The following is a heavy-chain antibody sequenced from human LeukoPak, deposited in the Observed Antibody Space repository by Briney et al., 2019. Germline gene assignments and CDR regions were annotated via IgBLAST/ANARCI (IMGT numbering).Heavy chain of an antibody. CDR3: ARDRALSY. CDR1: GLTFSSYW. V-gene: IGHV3-7*04. CDR2: IKEDGSEK. Sequence: PGGSLRLSCAVSGLTFSSYWMTCVRQAPGKGLEWVANIKEDGSEKYYVDSVKGRFTISRDNAKNSLYLQMNSLRDEDTAVYYCARDRALSYWGQGTLVTVSS. J-gene: IGHJ4*02.